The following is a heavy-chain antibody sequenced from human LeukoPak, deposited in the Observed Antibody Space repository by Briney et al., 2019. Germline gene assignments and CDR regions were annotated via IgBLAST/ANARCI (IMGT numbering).Heavy chain of an antibody. CDR1: GFTFSDYN. V-gene: IGHV3-21*01. Sequence: GGSLRLSCAASGFTFSDYNMNWVRQAPEKGLEWVSSISSGSSYIYYADSVKGRFTISRDNTKYSLYLQMNSLRAEDTAAYYCVIGSGLFDYWGQGTLVTVSS. CDR2: ISSGSSYI. D-gene: IGHD3-10*01. J-gene: IGHJ4*02. CDR3: VIGSGLFDY.